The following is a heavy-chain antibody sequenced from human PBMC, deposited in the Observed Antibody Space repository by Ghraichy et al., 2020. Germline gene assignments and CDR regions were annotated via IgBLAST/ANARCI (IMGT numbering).Heavy chain of an antibody. CDR3: ASDRGRGYSYGYEDY. Sequence: GGSLRLSCAASGFTFSSYGMHWVRQAPGKGLEWVAVIWYDGSNKYYADSVKGRFTISRDNSKNTLYLQMNSLRAEDTAVYYCASDRGRGYSYGYEDYWGQGTLVTVSS. CDR1: GFTFSSYG. CDR2: IWYDGSNK. J-gene: IGHJ4*02. D-gene: IGHD5-18*01. V-gene: IGHV3-33*08.